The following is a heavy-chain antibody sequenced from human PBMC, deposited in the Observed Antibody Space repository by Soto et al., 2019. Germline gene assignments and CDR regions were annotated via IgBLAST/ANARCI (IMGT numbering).Heavy chain of an antibody. CDR3: ARDQRDSSSWYDTYYGMDV. CDR2: IIPIFGTA. V-gene: IGHV1-69*13. J-gene: IGHJ6*02. Sequence: ASVKVSCKASGGTFSSYAISWVRQAPGQGLEWMGGIIPIFGTANYAQKFQGRVTITADESTSTAYMELSSLRSEDTAVYYCARDQRDSSSWYDTYYGMDVWGQGTTVTVSS. CDR1: GGTFSSYA. D-gene: IGHD6-13*01.